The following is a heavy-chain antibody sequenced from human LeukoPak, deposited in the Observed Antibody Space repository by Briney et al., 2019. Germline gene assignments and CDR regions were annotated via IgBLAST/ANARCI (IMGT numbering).Heavy chain of an antibody. CDR1: GFTFSSYG. J-gene: IGHJ6*03. CDR3: AKNYGSGSSVKYYYYMDV. D-gene: IGHD3-10*01. CDR2: IKYDGTNK. V-gene: IGHV3-30*02. Sequence: GGSLRLSCAASGFTFSSYGMHWVRQAPGKGLEWVAFIKYDGTNKYYADSVKGRFTISRDNSKNTLYLQMNSLRAEDSAVYYCAKNYGSGSSVKYYYYMDVWGKGTTVTVSS.